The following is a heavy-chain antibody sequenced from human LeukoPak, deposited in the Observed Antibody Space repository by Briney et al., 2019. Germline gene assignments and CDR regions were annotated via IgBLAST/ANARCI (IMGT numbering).Heavy chain of an antibody. CDR3: ARDLRDY. CDR2: ISYDGSNK. J-gene: IGHJ4*02. Sequence: GGSLRLSCAASGFTFSSYAMHWVRQAPGKGLERVAVISYDGSNKYYADSVKGRFTISRDNSKNTLYLQMNSLRAEDTAVYYCARDLRDYWGQGTLVTVSS. V-gene: IGHV3-30-3*01. D-gene: IGHD3-9*01. CDR1: GFTFSSYA.